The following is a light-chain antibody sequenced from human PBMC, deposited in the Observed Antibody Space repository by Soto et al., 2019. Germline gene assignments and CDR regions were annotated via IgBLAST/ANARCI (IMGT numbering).Light chain of an antibody. J-gene: IGLJ1*01. CDR2: DVS. CDR1: SSDVGGYNY. Sequence: QSVLTQPASVSGSPGQSITISCTGTSSDVGGYNYVSWYQQHPGKAPKLMIYDVSNRPSGVSNRFSGSKSGNTASLTISALHAEDEADYYCSSYTSSSTYVFGTGTKLTVL. V-gene: IGLV2-14*01. CDR3: SSYTSSSTYV.